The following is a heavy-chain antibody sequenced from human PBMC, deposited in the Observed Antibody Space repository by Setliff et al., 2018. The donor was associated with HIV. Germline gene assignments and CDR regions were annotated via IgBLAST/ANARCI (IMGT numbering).Heavy chain of an antibody. CDR1: GFTFSSYS. D-gene: IGHD3-16*01. CDR3: AKPCYDYVWRPDRDAFDL. CDR2: ISSSSSYI. J-gene: IGHJ3*01. Sequence: PGGSLRLSCAASGFTFSSYSMNWVRQAPGKGLEWVSSISSSSSYIYYADSVKGRFTVSRDNAKNSLYLQMNSLRAEDTAIYYCAKPCYDYVWRPDRDAFDLWGQGTMVTVSS. V-gene: IGHV3-21*04.